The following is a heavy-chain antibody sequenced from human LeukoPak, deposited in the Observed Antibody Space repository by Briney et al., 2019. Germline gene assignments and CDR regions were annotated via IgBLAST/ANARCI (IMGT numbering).Heavy chain of an antibody. CDR2: ISGSGGST. CDR1: GFTFSSYA. V-gene: IGHV3-23*01. J-gene: IGHJ4*02. CDR3: ARLDCSSPSCYTGHSFDY. Sequence: GGSLRLSCAASGFTFSSYAMSWVRQAPGKGLEWVSAISGSGGSTYYTDSVKGRLTISRDNSKNTLYLQMNSLRAEDTAVYYCARLDCSSPSCYTGHSFDYWDQGTLVTVSS. D-gene: IGHD2-2*02.